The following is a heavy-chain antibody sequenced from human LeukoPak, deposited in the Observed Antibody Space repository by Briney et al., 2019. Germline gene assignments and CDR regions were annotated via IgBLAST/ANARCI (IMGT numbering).Heavy chain of an antibody. J-gene: IGHJ4*02. CDR1: GYTFTSYA. V-gene: IGHV1-3*01. Sequence: GASVKVSCKASGYTFTSYAMHWVRQAPGQRLEWMGWMNAGNGNTKYSQKFQGRVTITRDTSASTAYMELSSLRSEDTAVYYCASSTRYDILTGALDYWGQGTLVSVSS. CDR2: MNAGNGNT. CDR3: ASSTRYDILTGALDY. D-gene: IGHD3-9*01.